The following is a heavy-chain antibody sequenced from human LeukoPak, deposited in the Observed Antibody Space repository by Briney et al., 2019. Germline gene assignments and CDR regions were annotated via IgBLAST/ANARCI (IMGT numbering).Heavy chain of an antibody. CDR2: IYTSGST. J-gene: IGHJ4*02. CDR1: GGSISSGSYY. V-gene: IGHV4-61*02. CDR3: ARGGYYIDY. Sequence: SETLSLTCTVSGGSISSGSYYWSWIRQPAGKGLEWIGRIYTSGSTNYNPSLKSRVTISVDTSKNQFSLKLSSVTAADTAVYYCARGGYYIDYWGQGTLVTVSS.